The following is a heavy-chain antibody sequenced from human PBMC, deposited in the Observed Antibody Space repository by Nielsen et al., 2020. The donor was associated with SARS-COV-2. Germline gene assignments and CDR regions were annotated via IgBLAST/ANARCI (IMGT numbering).Heavy chain of an antibody. CDR3: ARDRVLENPYWYFDL. CDR1: GFTFSSYW. D-gene: IGHD2-8*02. Sequence: GGSLRLSCAASGFTFSSYWMSWVRQAPGKGLEWVANIKQDGSEKYYVDSVKGRFTISRDNAKNSLYLQMNSLRAEDTAVYYCARDRVLENPYWYFDLWGRGTLVTVSS. CDR2: IKQDGSEK. J-gene: IGHJ2*01. V-gene: IGHV3-7*03.